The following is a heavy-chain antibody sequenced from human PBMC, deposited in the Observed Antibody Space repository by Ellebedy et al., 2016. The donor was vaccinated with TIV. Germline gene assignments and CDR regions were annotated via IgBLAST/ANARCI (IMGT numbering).Heavy chain of an antibody. CDR1: GFTFSSYA. J-gene: IGHJ4*02. CDR3: ARDLFRGYCSGGSCYDDRDY. V-gene: IGHV3-30-3*01. CDR2: ISYDGSNK. D-gene: IGHD2-15*01. Sequence: PGGSLRLSCAASGFTFSSYAMHWVRQAPGKGLEWVAVISYDGSNKYYADSVKGRFTISRDNSKNTLYLQMNSLRAEDTAVYYCARDLFRGYCSGGSCYDDRDYWGQGTLVTVSS.